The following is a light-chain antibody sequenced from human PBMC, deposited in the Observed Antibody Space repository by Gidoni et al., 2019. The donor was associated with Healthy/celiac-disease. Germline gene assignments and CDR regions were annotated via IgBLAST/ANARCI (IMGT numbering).Light chain of an antibody. J-gene: IGLJ1*01. CDR2: DVS. Sequence: QSALTQPAPASGSPEQSITTSCTGTSSDVGAYNSVSWYQQHPGKAPKLMIYDVSNRPSGVSNRFSGSKSGNTASLTISGLQAEDEADYYCSSYTSSSTYVFGTGTKVTVL. CDR3: SSYTSSSTYV. V-gene: IGLV2-14*03. CDR1: SSDVGAYNS.